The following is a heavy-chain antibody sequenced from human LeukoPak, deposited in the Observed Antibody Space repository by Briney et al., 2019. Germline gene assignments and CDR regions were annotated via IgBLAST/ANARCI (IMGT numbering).Heavy chain of an antibody. CDR2: ISSSSSTI. CDR1: GFTFSSYS. CDR3: AREDSGYDFDY. D-gene: IGHD5-12*01. J-gene: IGHJ4*02. Sequence: GGSLRLSCAASGFTFSSYSMNWVRQAPGKGLEWISYISSSSSTIYYANSVRGRFTISRDNAKNSLYLQMNSLRAEDTAVYYCAREDSGYDFDYWGQGTLVTVSS. V-gene: IGHV3-48*01.